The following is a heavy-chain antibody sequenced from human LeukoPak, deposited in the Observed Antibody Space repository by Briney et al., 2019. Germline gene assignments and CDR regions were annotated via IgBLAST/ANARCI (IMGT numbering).Heavy chain of an antibody. J-gene: IGHJ4*02. D-gene: IGHD3-22*01. CDR3: ARDTYYYDSSGGWFDY. CDR1: GFTFSRYW. Sequence: GGLRLSFAASGFTFSRYWMSWVRRAPGKGGEGVGTIKQDGSEKYYLDSVRGGFTISRENNKKKLYLKMNSLRAEDTAVYYCARDTYYYDSSGGWFDYWGQGTLVTVSS. CDR2: IKQDGSEK. V-gene: IGHV3-7*01.